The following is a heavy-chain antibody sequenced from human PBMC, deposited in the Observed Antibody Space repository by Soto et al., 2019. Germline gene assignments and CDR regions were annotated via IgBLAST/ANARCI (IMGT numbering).Heavy chain of an antibody. CDR1: GFTFSSYA. Sequence: EVQLLESGGGLVQPGGSLRLSCAASGFTFSSYAMSWVRQAPGKGLEWVSAISGSGGSTYYADSVKGRYTISRDNSKNTLYLQINSLRAEDTAVYYCAKDRPIAVAGTMDYWGQGTLVTVSS. CDR2: ISGSGGST. V-gene: IGHV3-23*01. D-gene: IGHD6-19*01. CDR3: AKDRPIAVAGTMDY. J-gene: IGHJ4*02.